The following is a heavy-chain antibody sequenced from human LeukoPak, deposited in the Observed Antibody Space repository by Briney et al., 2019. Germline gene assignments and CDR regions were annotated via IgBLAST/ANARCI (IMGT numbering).Heavy chain of an antibody. J-gene: IGHJ4*02. V-gene: IGHV4-34*01. CDR2: INHSGST. CDR3: ARGRRNDYVWGSYRSGYFDY. Sequence: PSETLSLTCAVYGGSFSGYYWSWIRQPPGKGLEWIREINHSGSTNYNPSLKSRVTISVDTSKNQFSLKLSSVTAADTAVYYCARGRRNDYVWGSYRSGYFDYWGQGTLVTVSS. CDR1: GGSFSGYY. D-gene: IGHD3-16*02.